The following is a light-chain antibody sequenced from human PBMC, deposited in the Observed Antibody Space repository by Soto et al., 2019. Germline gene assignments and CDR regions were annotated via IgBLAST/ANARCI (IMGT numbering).Light chain of an antibody. CDR1: QSVSSY. Sequence: IVLTQSPATLSLSPGERARLSYRASQSVSSYLAWYQQKPGQAPRLLIYDASNRATGIPARFSGSGSGTDFTLTISSLEPEDFAVYYCQQRSNWLTFGGGTKVDIK. V-gene: IGKV3-11*01. CDR2: DAS. J-gene: IGKJ4*01. CDR3: QQRSNWLT.